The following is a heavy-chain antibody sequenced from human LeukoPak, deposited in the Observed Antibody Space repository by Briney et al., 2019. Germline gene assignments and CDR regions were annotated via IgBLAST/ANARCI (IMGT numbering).Heavy chain of an antibody. D-gene: IGHD6-19*01. CDR2: IYSSGST. CDR3: ARHPSRMEAGSGGYFDY. Sequence: PSETLSLTCIVSGGSISSSSLFWSWVRQPPGKGLEWIGYIYSSGSTNYNPSLKSRVTISVDTSKNEFSLKLSSVTAADTAVYYCARHPSRMEAGSGGYFDYWGQGTLVTVSS. V-gene: IGHV4-61*05. J-gene: IGHJ4*02. CDR1: GGSISSSSLF.